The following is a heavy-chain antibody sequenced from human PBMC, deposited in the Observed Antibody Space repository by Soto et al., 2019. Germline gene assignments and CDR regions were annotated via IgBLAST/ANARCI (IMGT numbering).Heavy chain of an antibody. Sequence: QVQLVQSGAEVKKPGSSVKVSCKVSGGTFSNYAIDWVRLAPGHGLEWMGGIVPIFGTTYYTQKFQGRATMNANDFTTTAYFEMSSLRSNDTARYYCARVEAVAGLYTYPRLDVWGQGTAVTVSS. D-gene: IGHD6-19*01. J-gene: IGHJ6*02. CDR3: ARVEAVAGLYTYPRLDV. V-gene: IGHV1-69*12. CDR1: GGTFSNYA. CDR2: IVPIFGTT.